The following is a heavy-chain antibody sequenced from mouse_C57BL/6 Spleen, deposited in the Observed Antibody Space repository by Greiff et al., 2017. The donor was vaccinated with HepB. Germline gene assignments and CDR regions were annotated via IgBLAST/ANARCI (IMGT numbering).Heavy chain of an antibody. CDR2: IDPSDSYT. D-gene: IGHD3-2*02. CDR3: ARRDSSGYYAMDY. J-gene: IGHJ4*01. CDR1: GYTFTSYW. Sequence: VKLQQPGAELVKPGASVKLSCKASGYTFTSYWMQWVKQRPGQGLEWIGEIDPSDSYTNYNQKFKGKATLTVDTSSSTAYMQLSSLTSEDSAVYYCARRDSSGYYAMDYWGQGTSVTVSS. V-gene: IGHV1-50*01.